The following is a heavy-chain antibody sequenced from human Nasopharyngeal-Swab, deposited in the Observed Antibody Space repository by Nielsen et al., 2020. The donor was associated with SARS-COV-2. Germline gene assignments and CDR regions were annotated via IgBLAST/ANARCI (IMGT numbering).Heavy chain of an antibody. CDR1: GFPFADYA. V-gene: IGHV3-9*01. CDR3: VKDKKVYSSYYYAIDV. J-gene: IGHJ6*02. D-gene: IGHD3-22*01. CDR2: ISWNSGAI. Sequence: GGSLRLSCAASGFPFADYAMHWVRQAPGKGLEWVACISWNSGAIVYADSVKGRFTISRDNAKNSLYLQMNSLRTEDTALYYCVKDKKVYSSYYYAIDVWGQGTTVTVSS.